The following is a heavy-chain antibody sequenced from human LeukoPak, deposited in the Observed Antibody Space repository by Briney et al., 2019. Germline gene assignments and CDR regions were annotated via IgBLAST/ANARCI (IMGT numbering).Heavy chain of an antibody. CDR1: GYSISSGYY. J-gene: IGHJ1*01. V-gene: IGHV4-38-2*02. CDR3: ARIVVARPGYFQH. CDR2: IYHSGST. D-gene: IGHD3-22*01. Sequence: PSETLSLTCTVSGYSISSGYYWGWIRQPPGKGLEWIGSIYHSGSTYYNPSLKSRVTISVDTSKNQFSLKLSSVTAADTAVYYCARIVVARPGYFQHWGQGTLVTVSS.